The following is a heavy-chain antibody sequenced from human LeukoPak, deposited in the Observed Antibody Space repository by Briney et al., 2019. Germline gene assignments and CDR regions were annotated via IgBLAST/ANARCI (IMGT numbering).Heavy chain of an antibody. J-gene: IGHJ4*02. V-gene: IGHV4-38-2*02. CDR1: GYSISSGYY. CDR3: ARSSYCSGGSCYSVFDY. Sequence: SETLSLTCTVSGYSISSGYYWGWIRQPPGKGLEWIGSIYHSGSTYYNPSLKSRVTISVDTSKNQFSLKLSSVTAADTAVYYCARSSYCSGGSCYSVFDYWGQGTLVTVSS. CDR2: IYHSGST. D-gene: IGHD2-15*01.